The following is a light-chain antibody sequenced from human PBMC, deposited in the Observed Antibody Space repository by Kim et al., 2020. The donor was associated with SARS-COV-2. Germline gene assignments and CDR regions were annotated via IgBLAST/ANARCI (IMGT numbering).Light chain of an antibody. CDR1: SSGVGTYNL. V-gene: IGLV2-23*02. CDR3: CSYAGSRTVV. J-gene: IGLJ2*01. CDR2: EVT. Sequence: GQSIAIYDTGTSSGVGTYNLVSWYQQNPGKAPRLMVYEVTKRPSGVSNRFSGSKSGNTASLTISGLQAEDEADYYCCSYAGSRTVVFGGGTQLTVL.